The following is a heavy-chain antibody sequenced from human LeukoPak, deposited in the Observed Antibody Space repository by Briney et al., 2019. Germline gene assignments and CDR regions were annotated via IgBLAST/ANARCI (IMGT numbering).Heavy chain of an antibody. J-gene: IGHJ4*02. CDR2: ITGSGGST. D-gene: IGHD3-22*01. V-gene: IGHV3-23*01. Sequence: GGSLRLSCAASGFTFSSYAMTWVRQAPGKGLEWVSDITGSGGSTYYADSVKGRFTISRDNSKNTLYLQMNGLRAEDTAVYYCARARNHYYDSSGAFCDYWGQGTLVTVSS. CDR1: GFTFSSYA. CDR3: ARARNHYYDSSGAFCDY.